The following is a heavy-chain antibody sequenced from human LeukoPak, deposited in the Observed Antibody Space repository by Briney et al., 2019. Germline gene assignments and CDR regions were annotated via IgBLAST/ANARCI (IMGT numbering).Heavy chain of an antibody. V-gene: IGHV1-69*01. CDR2: IIPIFGTA. J-gene: IGHJ5*02. D-gene: IGHD3-22*01. Sequence: GSSVKVSCTASGGTFSSYAISWVRQAPGQGLEWMGGIIPIFGTANYAQKFQGRVTITVDESTSTAYMELSSLRSEDTAVYYCARGVVTHNLVYNWFDPWGQGTLVTVSS. CDR1: GGTFSSYA. CDR3: ARGVVTHNLVYNWFDP.